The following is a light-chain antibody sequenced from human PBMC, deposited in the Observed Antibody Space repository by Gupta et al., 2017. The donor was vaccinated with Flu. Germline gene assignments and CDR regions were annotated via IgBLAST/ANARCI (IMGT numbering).Light chain of an antibody. J-gene: IGKJ2*01. CDR3: QHHSHLPMST. Sequence: APLSLSLGESDVLSRWASQSVSTSSDWSQQKQGQAPRLLMYDEARRDAGTPARFSGSGAGTDVTLTISIRELEHFEVSYCQHHSHLPMSTFGQGTKLEIK. CDR1: QSVSTS. V-gene: IGKV3-11*01. CDR2: DEA.